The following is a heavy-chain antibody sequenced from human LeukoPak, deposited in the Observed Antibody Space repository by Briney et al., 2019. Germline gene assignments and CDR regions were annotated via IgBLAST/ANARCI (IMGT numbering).Heavy chain of an antibody. CDR1: GGTFSSYA. J-gene: IGHJ4*02. CDR2: IIPIFGTA. CDR3: ARESVDFWSGYRLYYFDY. V-gene: IGHV1-69*13. Sequence: SVKVSCKASGGTFSSYAISWVRQAPGQGLEWMGGIIPIFGTAHYAQKFQGRATITADESTSTAYMELSSLRSEDTAVYYCARESVDFWSGYRLYYFDYWGQGTLVTVSS. D-gene: IGHD3-3*01.